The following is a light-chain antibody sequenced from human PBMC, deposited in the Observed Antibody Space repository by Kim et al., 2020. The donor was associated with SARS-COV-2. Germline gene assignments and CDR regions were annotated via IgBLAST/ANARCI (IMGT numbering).Light chain of an antibody. J-gene: IGKJ2*01. CDR2: AAS. CDR1: QGISNY. CDR3: QQYNSYPYT. V-gene: IGKV1-16*02. Sequence: SASEGDRGSIPCLASQGISNYLAWFEQKPEKAPKSLIYAASSLQSGVPSKFSGSGSGTDFTLPISSLQPADFATYYCQQYNSYPYTFGQGTKLEIK.